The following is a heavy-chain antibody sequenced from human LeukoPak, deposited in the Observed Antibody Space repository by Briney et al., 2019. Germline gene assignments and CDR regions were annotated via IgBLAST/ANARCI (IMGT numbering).Heavy chain of an antibody. CDR1: GGSFSDYY. CDR3: ARDLEGYDSSGYLHYFDY. D-gene: IGHD3-22*01. J-gene: IGHJ4*02. CDR2: INHSGST. V-gene: IGHV4-34*01. Sequence: SETLSLTCAVYGGSFSDYYWTWIRQPPGKGLEWIGEINHSGSTNYNPSLKSRVTISVDTSKKQFFLRLSSVTAADTAVYYCARDLEGYDSSGYLHYFDYWGQGTLVTVSS.